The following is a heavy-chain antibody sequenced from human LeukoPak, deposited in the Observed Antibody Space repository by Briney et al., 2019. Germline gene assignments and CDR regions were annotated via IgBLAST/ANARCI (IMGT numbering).Heavy chain of an antibody. Sequence: PSETLSLTCTVSGGSISSYYWSWIRQPPGKGLEWIGYIYYSGSTNYNPSLKSRVTISVDTSKNQFSLKPSSVTAADTAVYYCARHLKGQQLAAGAAYYFDYWGQGTLVTVSS. CDR2: IYYSGST. J-gene: IGHJ4*02. D-gene: IGHD6-13*01. CDR1: GGSISSYY. V-gene: IGHV4-59*08. CDR3: ARHLKGQQLAAGAAYYFDY.